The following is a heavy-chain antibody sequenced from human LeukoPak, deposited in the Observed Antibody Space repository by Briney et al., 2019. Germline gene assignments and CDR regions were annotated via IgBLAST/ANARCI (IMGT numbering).Heavy chain of an antibody. J-gene: IGHJ4*02. CDR1: GGSFSGYY. V-gene: IGHV4-34*01. CDR3: AGKGRAGVFDY. Sequence: SETLPLTCAVYGGSFSGYYWSWIRQPPGKGLEWIGEINHSGSTNCNPSLKSRVTISVDTSKNQFSLKLSSVTAADTAVYYCAGKGRAGVFDYWGQGTLVTVSS. CDR2: INHSGST. D-gene: IGHD6-13*01.